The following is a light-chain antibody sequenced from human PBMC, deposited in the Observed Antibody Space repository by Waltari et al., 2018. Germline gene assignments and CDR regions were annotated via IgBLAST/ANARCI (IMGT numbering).Light chain of an antibody. V-gene: IGLV2-8*01. CDR2: DVS. Sequence: QSALTQPPSASGSPGQSVTISCTGTSSDIGGYNFVSWYQHHPGRAPKLLIYDVSKRPSGVPDRFSGSKSGNTASLTVSGLQDEDEGDYYCSSYAGSNNILFGGGTKVTVL. J-gene: IGLJ2*01. CDR1: SSDIGGYNF. CDR3: SSYAGSNNIL.